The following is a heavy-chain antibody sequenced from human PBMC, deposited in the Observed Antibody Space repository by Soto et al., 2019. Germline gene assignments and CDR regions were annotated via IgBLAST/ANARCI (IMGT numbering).Heavy chain of an antibody. J-gene: IGHJ6*02. CDR2: INHSGST. D-gene: IGHD3-10*01. CDR3: ARDTVWFGDYYYGMDV. V-gene: IGHV4-34*09. Sequence: PSETLSLTCAVYGGSFSGYYWSWIRQPPGKGLEWIGEINHSGSTNYNPSLKSRVTISVDTSKNQFSLKLSSVTAADTAVYYCARDTVWFGDYYYGMDVWGQGTTVTVSS. CDR1: GGSFSGYY.